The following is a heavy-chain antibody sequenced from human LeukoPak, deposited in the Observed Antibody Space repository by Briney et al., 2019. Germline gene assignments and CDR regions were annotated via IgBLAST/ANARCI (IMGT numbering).Heavy chain of an antibody. CDR3: ARGGSTSIAAPTSR. CDR2: IYYSGST. V-gene: IGHV4-59*01. J-gene: IGHJ4*02. CDR1: GASISTYY. D-gene: IGHD6-6*01. Sequence: SETLSLTCTVSGASISTYYWSWVRQRPGKGLEWMGDIYYSGSTNYNPSLTSRVTMSVDTSKNQFSLKLSSVTAADTAVYYCARGGSTSIAAPTSRWGQGTLVTVSS.